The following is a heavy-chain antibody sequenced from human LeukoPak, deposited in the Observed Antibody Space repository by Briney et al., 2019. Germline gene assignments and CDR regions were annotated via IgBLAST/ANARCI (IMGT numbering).Heavy chain of an antibody. Sequence: PSETLSLTCAVSGGSFSGYYWSWIRQPPGKGLEWIGEINHSGSTNYNPSLKSRVTISVDTSKNQFSLKLSSVTAADTAVYYCARETYYDFWSGDSMDVWGQGTTVTVSS. V-gene: IGHV4-34*01. D-gene: IGHD3-3*01. CDR3: ARETYYDFWSGDSMDV. J-gene: IGHJ6*02. CDR2: INHSGST. CDR1: GGSFSGYY.